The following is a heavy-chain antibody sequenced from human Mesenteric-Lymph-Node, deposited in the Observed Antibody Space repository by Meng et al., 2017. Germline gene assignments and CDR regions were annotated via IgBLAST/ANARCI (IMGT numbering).Heavy chain of an antibody. CDR3: VRGCNGDCRGVDY. D-gene: IGHD2-21*02. V-gene: IGHV3-74*01. CDR2: IDSNEIST. Sequence: GGSLRLSCTGSGFTFNSHWIHWIRQAPGEGLMWVSRIDSNEISTNYADPVKGRFTVSRDNAKNAVYLQMTSLSADDTAVYFCVRGCNGDCRGVDYWGQGVQVTVSS. J-gene: IGHJ4*02. CDR1: GFTFNSHW.